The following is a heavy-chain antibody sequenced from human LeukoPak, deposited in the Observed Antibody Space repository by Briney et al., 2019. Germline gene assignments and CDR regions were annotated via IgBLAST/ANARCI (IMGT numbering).Heavy chain of an antibody. D-gene: IGHD4-23*01. V-gene: IGHV4-59*01. CDR1: GGSISNYY. CDR2: IYYTGST. J-gene: IGHJ4*02. CDR3: ARLVRETTVVPPDFDY. Sequence: SETLSLTCSVSGGSISNYYWSWIRQPPGKGLEWIGYIYYTGSTNYNSSLKSRVTISVDTSKNQVSLKLRFVTAADTAVYYCARLVRETTVVPPDFDYWGQGTLVTVSS.